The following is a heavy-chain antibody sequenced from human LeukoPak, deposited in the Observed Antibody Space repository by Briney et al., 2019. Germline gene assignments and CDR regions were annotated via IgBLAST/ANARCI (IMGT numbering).Heavy chain of an antibody. Sequence: PGRSLRLSCAASGFTFNRFAMHWVRQAPGKGLEWLAVIAYDGSDKYYADSVKGRFTISRDFSKRTLYLEMNSLRPEDTAVYYCAKETVTYYFDYWGQGTLVTVSS. D-gene: IGHD4-17*01. CDR1: GFTFNRFA. CDR3: AKETVTYYFDY. CDR2: IAYDGSDK. V-gene: IGHV3-30-3*02. J-gene: IGHJ4*02.